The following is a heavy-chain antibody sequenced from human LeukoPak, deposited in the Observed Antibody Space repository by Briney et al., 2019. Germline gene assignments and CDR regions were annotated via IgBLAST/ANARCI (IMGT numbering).Heavy chain of an antibody. Sequence: PGGSLRLSCAASGFTFSTYAMSWVRQAPGKGLEWVSNVSSAGDSTYYEDSVKGRFTVSRDNSKNTLSLQMKSLRAEDTAVYYCAKYSQPLNPAVVLEYFDYWGQGTLVTVSS. CDR2: VSSAGDST. D-gene: IGHD3-22*01. J-gene: IGHJ4*02. V-gene: IGHV3-23*01. CDR3: AKYSQPLNPAVVLEYFDY. CDR1: GFTFSTYA.